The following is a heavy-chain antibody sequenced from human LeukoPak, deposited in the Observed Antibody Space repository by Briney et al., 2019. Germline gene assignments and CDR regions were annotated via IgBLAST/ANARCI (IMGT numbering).Heavy chain of an antibody. Sequence: PSETLSLTCTVSGGSMSNYYWSWIRQPPGKGLEWIGYIYYSGSTNYNPSLKSRVTISVDTSKNQFSLKLSSVTAADTAVYYCASLRIAARSFDYWGQGTLVTVSS. CDR3: ASLRIAARSFDY. CDR2: IYYSGST. CDR1: GGSMSNYY. D-gene: IGHD6-6*01. J-gene: IGHJ4*02. V-gene: IGHV4-59*01.